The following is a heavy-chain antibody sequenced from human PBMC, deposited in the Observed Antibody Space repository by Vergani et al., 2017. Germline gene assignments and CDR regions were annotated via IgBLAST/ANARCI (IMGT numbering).Heavy chain of an antibody. CDR3: AFYDFWSGALDV. V-gene: IGHV3-48*01. Sequence: EVQMVESGGGLVKPGGSLRLSCVASGFTFSHYSMNWVRQAPGKGLEWVSYISSSSSTIYYADSVKGRFTISRDNAKNSLYLQMNSLRAEDTAVYYCAFYDFWSGALDVWGKGTTVTVSS. CDR2: ISSSSSTI. D-gene: IGHD3-3*01. J-gene: IGHJ6*04. CDR1: GFTFSHYS.